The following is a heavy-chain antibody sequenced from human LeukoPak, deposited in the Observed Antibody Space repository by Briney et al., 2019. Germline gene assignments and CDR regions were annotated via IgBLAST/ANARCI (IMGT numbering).Heavy chain of an antibody. J-gene: IGHJ4*02. D-gene: IGHD7-27*01. CDR3: ATTADYWGSYG. Sequence: GGSLRLSCAASGFTFSSYAMSWVRQAPGKGLEWVSGISGSGGSTYYADSVKGRFTISRDNSKNTLYLQMSSLRAEDTAVYYCATTADYWGSYGWGQGTLVTVSS. CDR2: ISGSGGST. CDR1: GFTFSSYA. V-gene: IGHV3-23*01.